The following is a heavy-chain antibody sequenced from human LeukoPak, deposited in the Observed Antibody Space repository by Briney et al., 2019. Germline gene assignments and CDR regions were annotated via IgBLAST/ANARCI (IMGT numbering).Heavy chain of an antibody. CDR1: GFTFSSYS. V-gene: IGHV3-21*01. CDR3: ARDLGYSYGPLDY. Sequence: GSLRLSCAASGFTFSSYSMNWVRQAPGKGLEWVSSISSSSSYIYYADSMKGRFTISRDNAKNSLYLQMNSLRAEDTAVYYCARDLGYSYGPLDYWGQGTLVTVSS. J-gene: IGHJ4*02. D-gene: IGHD5-18*01. CDR2: ISSSSSYI.